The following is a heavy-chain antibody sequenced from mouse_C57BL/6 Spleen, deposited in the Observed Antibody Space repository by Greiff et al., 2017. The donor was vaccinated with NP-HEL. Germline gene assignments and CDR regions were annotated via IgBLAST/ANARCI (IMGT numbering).Heavy chain of an antibody. CDR1: GFNIKNTY. V-gene: IGHV14-3*01. CDR3: ARSGITTVVAEDYFDY. Sequence: EVQLQQSVAELVRPGASVKLSCTASGFNIKNTYMHWVKQRPEQGLEWIGRIDPANGNTKYAPKFQGKATITADTSSNTADLQISSLTSEDTAIYYCARSGITTVVAEDYFDYWGQGTTLTVSS. J-gene: IGHJ2*01. D-gene: IGHD1-1*01. CDR2: IDPANGNT.